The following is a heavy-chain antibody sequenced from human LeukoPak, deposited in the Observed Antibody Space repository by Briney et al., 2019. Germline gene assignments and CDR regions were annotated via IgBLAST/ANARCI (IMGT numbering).Heavy chain of an antibody. Sequence: SETLSLTCTVSGGSISGYYWSWIRQPPGKGLEWIGGIYYSGSTNYNPSLKSRVTISVDTSKNQFSLKLSSVTAADTAVYHCARHPNISKYRSWFDPWGQGTLVTVSS. CDR2: IYYSGST. J-gene: IGHJ5*02. CDR3: ARHPNISKYRSWFDP. V-gene: IGHV4-59*08. D-gene: IGHD2-2*02. CDR1: GGSISGYY.